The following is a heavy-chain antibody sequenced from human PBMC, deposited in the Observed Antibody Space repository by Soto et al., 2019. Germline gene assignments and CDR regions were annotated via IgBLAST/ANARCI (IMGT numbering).Heavy chain of an antibody. J-gene: IGHJ5*02. CDR1: GGTFSSYT. Sequence: ASVKVSCKASGGTFSSYTISWVRQAPGQGLEWMGRIIPILGIANYAQKFQGRVTITADKSTSTAYMELSSLRSEDTAVYYCAGDRPAVPRLTAVPAAMSNWFDPWGQGTLVTVSS. D-gene: IGHD2-2*01. CDR2: IIPILGIA. CDR3: AGDRPAVPRLTAVPAAMSNWFDP. V-gene: IGHV1-69*04.